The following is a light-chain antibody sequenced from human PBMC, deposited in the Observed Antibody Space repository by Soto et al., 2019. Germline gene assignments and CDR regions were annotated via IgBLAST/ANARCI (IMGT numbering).Light chain of an antibody. J-gene: IGKJ3*01. V-gene: IGKV3-20*01. CDR1: QSVSSSF. CDR3: QQYGFT. Sequence: EIVLTQSPGSLSLSPGEGATLSCRASQSVSSSFFAWYQQKPGQAPSLLIYGASRRATGVPDRFSGSGSGTDFTLSISRLEPEDFAVYYCQQYGFTFGPGTKVDIK. CDR2: GAS.